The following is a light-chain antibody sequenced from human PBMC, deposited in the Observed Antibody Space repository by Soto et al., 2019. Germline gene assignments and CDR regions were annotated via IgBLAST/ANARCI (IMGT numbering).Light chain of an antibody. CDR3: QQSYVDPIT. CDR1: QSISTY. Sequence: DIQMTQSPSSLSASVGNRVTITCRASQSISTYLNWYQKKPGKAPNLLIYDASRLQSGVPSRFSVSGGGTDFTLSISSVQPEDFATYCCQQSYVDPITFGQGTELEI. V-gene: IGKV1-39*01. J-gene: IGKJ5*01. CDR2: DAS.